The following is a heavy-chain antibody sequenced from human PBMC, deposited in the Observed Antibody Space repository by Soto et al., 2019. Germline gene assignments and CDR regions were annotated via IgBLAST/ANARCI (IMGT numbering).Heavy chain of an antibody. CDR1: GFTVSSNY. J-gene: IGHJ4*02. CDR3: ARDPTRAYFDY. Sequence: EVQLVESGGGLVQPGGSLRLSCAASGFTVSSNYMSWVRQAPGKGLEWVSLIYSGGRTYYADSVKGRFTISRDNSKNTLYLQMNSLRAEDTAVYVCARDPTRAYFDYWGQGTLVTVSS. CDR2: IYSGGRT. V-gene: IGHV3-66*01.